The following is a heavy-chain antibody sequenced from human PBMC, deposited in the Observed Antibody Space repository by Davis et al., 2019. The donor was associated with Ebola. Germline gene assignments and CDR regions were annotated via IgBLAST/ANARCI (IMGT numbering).Heavy chain of an antibody. CDR3: AKNRYSGAYNYFDF. J-gene: IGHJ4*02. D-gene: IGHD6-25*01. V-gene: IGHV3-23*01. Sequence: GESLKISCAASGFRFSNCAMSWVRQVPGKGLEWVPGISGSGNGDVPYYADSVKGRFTISRDNSKNTVYLQMHSLRAEDTAIYYCAKNRYSGAYNYFDFWGQGTLVSVSS. CDR2: ISGSGNGDVP. CDR1: GFRFSNCA.